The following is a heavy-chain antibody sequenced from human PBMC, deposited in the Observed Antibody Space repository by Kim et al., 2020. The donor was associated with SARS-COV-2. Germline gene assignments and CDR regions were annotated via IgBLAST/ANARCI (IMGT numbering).Heavy chain of an antibody. CDR1: GFTFSSYG. D-gene: IGHD1-26*01. V-gene: IGHV3-30*18. CDR3: AKDQEEGEWELLLDY. J-gene: IGHJ4*02. CDR2: ISYDGSNK. Sequence: GGSLRLSCAASGFTFSSYGMHWVRQAPGKGLEWVAVISYDGSNKYYADSVKGRFTISRDNSKNTLYLQMNSLRAEDTAVYYCAKDQEEGEWELLLDYWGQGTLVTVSS.